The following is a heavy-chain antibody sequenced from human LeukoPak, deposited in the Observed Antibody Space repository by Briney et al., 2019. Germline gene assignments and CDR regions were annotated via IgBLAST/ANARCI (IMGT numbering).Heavy chain of an antibody. CDR3: ACPSYYYDSRDLWCYYTDV. V-gene: IGHV4-39*01. CDR1: GGSISSSSYY. J-gene: IGHJ6*03. Sequence: SETLSLTCTVSGGSISSSSYYWGWIRQPPGKGLEWIGRIYYSGSTYYNPSLKSRVTISVDTSKNQFSLKLSSVTAADTAVYYCACPSYYYDSRDLWCYYTDVWGKGDTVSVSS. D-gene: IGHD3-22*01. CDR2: IYYSGST.